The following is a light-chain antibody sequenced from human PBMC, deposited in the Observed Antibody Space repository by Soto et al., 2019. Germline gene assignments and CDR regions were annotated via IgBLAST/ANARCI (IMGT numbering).Light chain of an antibody. V-gene: IGLV2-14*01. CDR3: SSYTGSSTLYV. J-gene: IGLJ1*01. CDR1: SSDIGGYDY. Sequence: QSVLTQPASVSGSPGQSITISCTGTSSDIGGYDYVSWYQQHPGKVPKLMIFEVSNRPSGVSYRFSGSKSGNTASLTISGLQAEDEADYYCSSYTGSSTLYVFGTGTKVNVL. CDR2: EVS.